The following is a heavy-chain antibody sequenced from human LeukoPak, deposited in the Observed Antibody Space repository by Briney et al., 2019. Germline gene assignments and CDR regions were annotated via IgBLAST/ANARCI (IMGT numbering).Heavy chain of an antibody. CDR2: IYYSGST. CDR1: GDSISSSDFY. CDR3: AKGFDSSWYEVHY. J-gene: IGHJ4*02. D-gene: IGHD6-13*01. V-gene: IGHV4-39*01. Sequence: SETLSLTCTVSGDSISSSDFYWGWIRQPPGKGLEWIGSIYYSGSTYYNPSLRSRVTISVDTSKKQFSLNLSSVTAADTAVYYCAKGFDSSWYEVHYWGQGTLVTVSS.